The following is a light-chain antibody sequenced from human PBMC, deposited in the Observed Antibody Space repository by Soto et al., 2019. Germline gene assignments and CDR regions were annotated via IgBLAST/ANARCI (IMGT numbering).Light chain of an antibody. CDR1: SSDVGGYNY. J-gene: IGLJ1*01. Sequence: QSALTQPASVSGSPGQSITISCTGTSSDVGGYNYVSWYQQHPGKAPKLMIYDVSNRPSGVSNRFSGSKSGNTASLTISGLQAEDEADYYCSSYTSSSFVVFGTGTKVTVL. V-gene: IGLV2-14*01. CDR3: SSYTSSSFVV. CDR2: DVS.